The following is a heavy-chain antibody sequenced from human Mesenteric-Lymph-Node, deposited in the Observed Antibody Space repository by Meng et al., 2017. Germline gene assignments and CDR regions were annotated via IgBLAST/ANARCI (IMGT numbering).Heavy chain of an antibody. Sequence: GESLKISCAASGFTFSSYWMSWVRQAPGKGLEWVSYISGSALTTVYADSVTGRFTISRDDANNSVYLERNNLRAEDTAVYYCARELDRPPSRWFDPWGQGTLVTVAS. J-gene: IGHJ5*02. V-gene: IGHV3-48*04. D-gene: IGHD1-14*01. CDR3: ARELDRPPSRWFDP. CDR2: ISGSALTT. CDR1: GFTFSSYW.